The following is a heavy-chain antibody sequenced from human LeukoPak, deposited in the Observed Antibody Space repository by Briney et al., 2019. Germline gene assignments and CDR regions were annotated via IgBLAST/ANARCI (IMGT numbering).Heavy chain of an antibody. J-gene: IGHJ3*02. CDR2: IYHSGST. CDR1: GGSISSSNW. Sequence: KPSGTLSLTCAVSGGSISSSNWWSWARQPPGKGLEWIGEIYHSGSTNYNPSLKSRVTISVDKSKNQFSLKLSSVTAADTAVYYCARDKTAAVAAPDAFDIWGQGTIVTVSS. CDR3: ARDKTAAVAAPDAFDI. D-gene: IGHD6-19*01. V-gene: IGHV4-4*02.